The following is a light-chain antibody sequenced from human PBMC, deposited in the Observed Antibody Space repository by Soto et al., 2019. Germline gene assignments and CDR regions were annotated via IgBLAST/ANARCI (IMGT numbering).Light chain of an antibody. Sequence: EIVMTQSPATLSVSPGERATLSCRASQSDSSNLAWYQQKPGQAPRLLIYGASTRATGIPARFSGSGSGTEFTLTISSLQSEDFAVYYCQHYNNRPYTFGQGTKLEIK. V-gene: IGKV3-15*01. CDR1: QSDSSN. CDR3: QHYNNRPYT. CDR2: GAS. J-gene: IGKJ2*01.